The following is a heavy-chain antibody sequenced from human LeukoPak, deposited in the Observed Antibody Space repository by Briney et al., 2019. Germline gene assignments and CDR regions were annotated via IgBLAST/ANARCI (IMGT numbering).Heavy chain of an antibody. CDR3: ARDRAVTGGEELDY. CDR2: IHPNSGGT. CDR1: GYTFTGYY. V-gene: IGHV1-2*06. D-gene: IGHD6-19*01. Sequence: ASVKVSCKASGYTFTGYYMHWVRQAPGQGLEWMGRIHPNSGGTNYAQKFQGRVTMTRDTSISTAYMELNRLRSDDTAVYYCARDRAVTGGEELDYWGQGALVTASS. J-gene: IGHJ4*02.